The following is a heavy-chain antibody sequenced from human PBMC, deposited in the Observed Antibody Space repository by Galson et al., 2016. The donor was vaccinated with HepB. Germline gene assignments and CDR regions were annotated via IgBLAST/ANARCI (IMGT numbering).Heavy chain of an antibody. CDR1: GFSLTTSGVG. J-gene: IGHJ4*02. Sequence: PALVKPTQTLTLTCTFSGFSLTTSGVGVGWIRQPPGKALEWLALIYWNDDKRNSPSLKSRLTILKDTSKNQMVLTMTNLDPVDTATYYCAHLVNWNPLSYFDYWGPGILVTVSS. CDR3: AHLVNWNPLSYFDY. D-gene: IGHD1-20*01. CDR2: IYWNDDK. V-gene: IGHV2-5*01.